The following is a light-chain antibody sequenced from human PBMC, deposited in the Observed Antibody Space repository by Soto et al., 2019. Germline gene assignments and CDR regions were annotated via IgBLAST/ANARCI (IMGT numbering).Light chain of an antibody. CDR1: QSVSSY. Sequence: EIVLTQSPATLSLSPGERATLSCRASQSVSSYLAWYQQKPGQAPRLLIYDASIRATGIPARFSGSGSGTDFTLNITSLESEDIAVYYCQQHYNWPPLTFDGGTKVEIK. CDR3: QQHYNWPPLT. J-gene: IGKJ4*01. V-gene: IGKV3-11*01. CDR2: DAS.